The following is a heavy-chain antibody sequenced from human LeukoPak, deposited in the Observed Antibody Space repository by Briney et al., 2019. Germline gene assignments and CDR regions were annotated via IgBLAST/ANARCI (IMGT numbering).Heavy chain of an antibody. V-gene: IGHV4-34*01. D-gene: IGHD3-22*01. CDR3: ASAGYYYDSSGYRYYFDY. CDR1: GGSFSGYY. J-gene: IGHJ4*02. Sequence: SETLSLTCAVYGGSFSGYYWSWIRQPPGKGLEWIGEINHSGSTNYNPSLKSRVTISVDTSKNQFSLKLSSVTAADTAVYYCASAGYYYDSSGYRYYFDYWGQGTLVTVSS. CDR2: INHSGST.